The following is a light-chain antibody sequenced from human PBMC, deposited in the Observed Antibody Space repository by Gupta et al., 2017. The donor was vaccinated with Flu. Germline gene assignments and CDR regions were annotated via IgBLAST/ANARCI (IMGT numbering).Light chain of an antibody. CDR1: NIRSKT. J-gene: IGLJ1*01. CDR2: DDD. CDR3: QVWDTTNYRPV. V-gene: IGLV3-21*02. Sequence: GGDNIRSKTVHWYRQKPGQAPVLVVYDDDDRSSGIPERFSGSNSGSTATLTISRVEAGDEADYYCQVWDTTNYRPVFGAGTRVAVL.